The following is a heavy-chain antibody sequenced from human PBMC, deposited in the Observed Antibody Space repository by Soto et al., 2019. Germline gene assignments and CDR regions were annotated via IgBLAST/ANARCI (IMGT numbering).Heavy chain of an antibody. J-gene: IGHJ3*02. CDR2: INAGNGNT. V-gene: IGHV1-3*01. D-gene: IGHD3-22*01. CDR1: GYTFTSYA. CDR3: ARGGIFDSSGYYYFSAFDI. Sequence: GASVKVSYKASGYTFTSYAMHWVRQAPGQRLEWMGWINAGNGNTKYSQKFQGRVTITRDTSASTAYMELSSLRSEDTAVYYCARGGIFDSSGYYYFSAFDIWGQGTMVTVSS.